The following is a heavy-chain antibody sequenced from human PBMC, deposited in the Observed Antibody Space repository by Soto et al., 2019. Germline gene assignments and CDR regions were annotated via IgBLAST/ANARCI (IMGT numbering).Heavy chain of an antibody. V-gene: IGHV4-59*01. J-gene: IGHJ4*01. D-gene: IGHD2-15*01. CDR2: IYYSGST. CDR1: GGSISSYY. Sequence: QVQLQESGPGLVKPSETLSLTCTVSGGSISSYYWSWIRQPPGKGLEWIGYIYYSGSTNYNPSLTSRLTISVDTAKNHFSLKLSTVTAADTVVYYCARVYCSGGSCYSLFDCWGHGPLVTVSS. CDR3: ARVYCSGGSCYSLFDC.